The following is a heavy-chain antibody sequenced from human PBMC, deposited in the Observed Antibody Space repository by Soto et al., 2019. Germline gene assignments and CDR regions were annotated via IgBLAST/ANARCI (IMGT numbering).Heavy chain of an antibody. D-gene: IGHD1-1*01. CDR1: GGFVSSGSYY. CDR3: ARVERGTVTTVVDAFDI. Sequence: QVQLQQWGAGLLKPSETLSLTCAVYGGFVSSGSYYWSWIRQPPGKGLEWIGEMSHSGGTHFNPSRKSRVTISVDTSKNQFSLRMSSVTAADTALYYCARVERGTVTTVVDAFDIWGPGTMVTVSS. V-gene: IGHV4-34*01. J-gene: IGHJ3*02. CDR2: MSHSGGT.